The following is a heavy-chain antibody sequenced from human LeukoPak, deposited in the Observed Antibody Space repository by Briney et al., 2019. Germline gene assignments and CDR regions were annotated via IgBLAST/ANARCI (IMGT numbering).Heavy chain of an antibody. D-gene: IGHD1-26*01. CDR1: GFSFSNYW. CDR2: IKEDGTEK. CDR3: ARHEYSGSYYGLSWFDP. J-gene: IGHJ5*02. V-gene: IGHV3-7*01. Sequence: GGSLRLSCAASGFSFSNYWMSWVRQAPGKGLEWVANIKEDGTEKYYVDSVKGRFTISRDNAKNSLYLQMNSLTAADTAVYYCARHEYSGSYYGLSWFDPWGQGTLVTVSS.